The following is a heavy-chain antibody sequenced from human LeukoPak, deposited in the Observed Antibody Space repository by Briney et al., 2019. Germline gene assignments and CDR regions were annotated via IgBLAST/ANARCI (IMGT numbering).Heavy chain of an antibody. CDR3: ARRSRSIVRGKPRRNTDYYYYYYMDV. J-gene: IGHJ6*03. Sequence: TGGSLRLSCEASGFSSPYGMSWVRQAPGKGLEWVSGISGSGDRMNYAIFVKGRFTISRDNSKNTVSLQMNSLRAEDTAVYYCARRSRSIVRGKPRRNTDYYYYYYMDVWGKGTTVTISS. V-gene: IGHV3-23*01. CDR1: GFSSPYG. D-gene: IGHD3-10*01. CDR2: ISGSGDRM.